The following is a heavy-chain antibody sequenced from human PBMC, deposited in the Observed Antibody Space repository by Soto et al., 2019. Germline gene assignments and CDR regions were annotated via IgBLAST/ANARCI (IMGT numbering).Heavy chain of an antibody. J-gene: IGHJ6*02. D-gene: IGHD3-10*01. CDR2: IYPGDSDT. V-gene: IGHV5-51*01. Sequence: PGESLKISCKGSGYSFTTYWIGWVRQMPGKGLEGMVIIYPGDSDTRYSPSFQGQVTISADKSISTAYLQWSSLKASDTAMYYCAGGGVRGVITRTRDYYGMDVWGQGTTVTVSS. CDR1: GYSFTTYW. CDR3: AGGGVRGVITRTRDYYGMDV.